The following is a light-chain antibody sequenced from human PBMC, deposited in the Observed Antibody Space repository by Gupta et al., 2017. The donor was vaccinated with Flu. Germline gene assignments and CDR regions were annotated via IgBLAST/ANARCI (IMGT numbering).Light chain of an antibody. J-gene: IGKJ2*01. CDR2: AAS. Sequence: DIQMTQSPSSLSASVGDRITINCRAGQNINTYLNWYQQKPGKAPKLLIFAASSSQSGVPSRFSGSGSGTDFTLTISGLQPEDFATYYCQQSYSTPPYTFGQGTKLEIK. CDR3: QQSYSTPPYT. CDR1: QNINTY. V-gene: IGKV1-39*01.